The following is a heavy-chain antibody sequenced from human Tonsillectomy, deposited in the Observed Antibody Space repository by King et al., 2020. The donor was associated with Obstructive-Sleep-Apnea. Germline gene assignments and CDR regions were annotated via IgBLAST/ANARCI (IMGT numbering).Heavy chain of an antibody. CDR2: IYYSGST. CDR1: GGSISSSSYY. V-gene: IGHV4-39*07. J-gene: IGHJ4*02. Sequence: VQLQESGPGLVKPSETLSLTCTVSGGSISSSSYYWGWIRQPPGKGLEWIGSIYYSGSTYYNPSLKSRVTISVDTSKNQFSLKLSSVTAADTAVYYCARDMGSTKDYYDSSGYLYYFDYWGQGTLVTVSS. D-gene: IGHD3-22*01. CDR3: ARDMGSTKDYYDSSGYLYYFDY.